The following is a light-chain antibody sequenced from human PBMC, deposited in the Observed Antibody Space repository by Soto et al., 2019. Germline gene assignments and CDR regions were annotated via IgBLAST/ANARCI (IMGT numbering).Light chain of an antibody. CDR2: AAS. V-gene: IGKV3-20*01. CDR1: QSVASSY. Sequence: EVVLTQSPGTLSLSPGERVTLSCRASQSVASSYLAWYQHKPGRAPRLLFYAASSRAPGIPDRFSGSVSGTDFTLTISRLEPEDFAVYYCHHFGSSPETFGQGTKVE. J-gene: IGKJ1*01. CDR3: HHFGSSPET.